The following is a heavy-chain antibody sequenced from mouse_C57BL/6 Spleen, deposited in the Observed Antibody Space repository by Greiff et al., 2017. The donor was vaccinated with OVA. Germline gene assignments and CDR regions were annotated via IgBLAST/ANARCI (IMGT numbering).Heavy chain of an antibody. Sequence: QVQLQQPGAELVKPGASVKMSCKASGYTFTSYWITWVKQRPGQGLEWIGDIYPGSGSTNYNEKFKSKATLTVDTSSSTAYMQLSSLTSEDSAVYYCARQYYSIYYFDYWGQGTTLTVSS. J-gene: IGHJ2*01. CDR3: ARQYYSIYYFDY. CDR1: GYTFTSYW. V-gene: IGHV1-55*01. D-gene: IGHD2-5*01. CDR2: IYPGSGST.